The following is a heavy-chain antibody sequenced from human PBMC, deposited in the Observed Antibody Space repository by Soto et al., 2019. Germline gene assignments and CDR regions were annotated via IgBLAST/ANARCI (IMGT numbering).Heavy chain of an antibody. CDR3: ARTYYYDSSDYYSGAFFDS. D-gene: IGHD3-22*01. J-gene: IGHJ4*02. CDR1: EFPFSSYG. Sequence: GGSLRRSCAASEFPFSSYGMHWVRQAPGRGLEWVAVIWYDGSKKYYADSVKGRFTISRDNSKNRLYLQMNSLRAEDTAVYFCARTYYYDSSDYYSGAFFDSWGQGTLVTVSS. CDR2: IWYDGSKK. V-gene: IGHV3-33*01.